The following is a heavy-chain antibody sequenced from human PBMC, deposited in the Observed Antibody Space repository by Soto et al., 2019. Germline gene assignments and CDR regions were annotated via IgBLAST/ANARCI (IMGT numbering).Heavy chain of an antibody. D-gene: IGHD1-26*01. CDR1: GFTFSANA. Sequence: QEQLVESGGDVVQPGRSLTLSCAASGFTFSANAMHWVRQAPGKGLEWVAVIAYDGTIKIYRDSVKGRFTISRDDSKSTLYLQRNSLRPEGTAVYYCARDKLNGAPDYLDSWGQGTLVTVSS. V-gene: IGHV3-30-3*01. CDR3: ARDKLNGAPDYLDS. J-gene: IGHJ4*02. CDR2: IAYDGTIK.